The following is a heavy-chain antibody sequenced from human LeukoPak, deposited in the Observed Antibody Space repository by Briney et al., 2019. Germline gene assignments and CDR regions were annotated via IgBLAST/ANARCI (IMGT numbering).Heavy chain of an antibody. J-gene: IGHJ3*02. CDR3: ARGRYYYYDSSGYYRDAFDI. D-gene: IGHD3-22*01. Sequence: AETLSLTCAVCGGSFSGYYWSWVRQPPGKGLEWIGEINHSGSTNYNPSLKSRSTISVDTSKNQFSLKLSSVTAADTAVYYCARGRYYYYDSSGYYRDAFDIWGQGTMVTVSS. V-gene: IGHV4-34*01. CDR2: INHSGST. CDR1: GGSFSGYY.